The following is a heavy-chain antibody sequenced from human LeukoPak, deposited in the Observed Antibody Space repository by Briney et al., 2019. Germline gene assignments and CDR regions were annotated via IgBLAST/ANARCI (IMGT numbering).Heavy chain of an antibody. CDR3: ARSSPVYDY. V-gene: IGHV4-34*01. D-gene: IGHD2-8*01. CDR1: GGSFSGYY. CDR2: INHSGST. Sequence: SETLSLTCAVYGGSFSGYYWSWIRQPPGKGLEWIEEINHSGSTNYNPSLKSRVTISVDTSKNQFSLKLSSVTAADTAVYYCARSSPVYDYWGQGTLATVSS. J-gene: IGHJ4*02.